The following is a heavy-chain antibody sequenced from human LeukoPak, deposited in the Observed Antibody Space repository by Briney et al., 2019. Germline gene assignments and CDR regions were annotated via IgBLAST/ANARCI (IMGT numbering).Heavy chain of an antibody. CDR2: IIPIFGTA. J-gene: IGHJ1*01. CDR3: ARARGYNPFQH. V-gene: IGHV1-69*05. CDR1: GGTFSSYA. Sequence: SVKVSCKASGGTFSSYAISWVRQAPGQGLGSMGRIIPIFGTANYAQKFQGRFTITTDEYKSTAYMELSSLRSEETAVYYCARARGYNPFQHWGQGTLVTVSS. D-gene: IGHD5-24*01.